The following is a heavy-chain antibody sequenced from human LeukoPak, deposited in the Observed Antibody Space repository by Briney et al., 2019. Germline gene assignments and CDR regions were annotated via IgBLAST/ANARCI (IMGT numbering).Heavy chain of an antibody. CDR1: GFTFSSYG. CDR3: AREGPRGNSQFDY. J-gene: IGHJ4*02. Sequence: GGSLRLSCEASGFTFSSYGIHWVRQAPDKGLEWVAVVSYVGSDKYYADSVKGRLTISRDNSKNTLYLQMNSLRAEDTAVYYCAREGPRGNSQFDYWGQGTLVTVSS. V-gene: IGHV3-30*03. CDR2: VSYVGSDK. D-gene: IGHD2/OR15-2a*01.